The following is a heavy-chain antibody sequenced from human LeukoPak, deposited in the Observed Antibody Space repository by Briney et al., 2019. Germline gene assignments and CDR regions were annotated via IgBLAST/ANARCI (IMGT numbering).Heavy chain of an antibody. D-gene: IGHD6-19*01. V-gene: IGHV1-18*01. J-gene: IGHJ4*02. CDR3: ARDYSGIAVAERFDY. CDR2: ISTKNGNT. Sequence: ASVKVSCKASGYNFNGYGITWVRQAPGQGPEWMGWISTKNGNTNTAQKFQGRVTITADKPTSTAYMELSSLRSEDTAVYYCARDYSGIAVAERFDYWGQGTLVTVSS. CDR1: GYNFNGYG.